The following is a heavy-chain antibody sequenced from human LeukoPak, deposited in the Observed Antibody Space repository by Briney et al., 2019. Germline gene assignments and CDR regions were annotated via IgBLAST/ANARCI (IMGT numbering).Heavy chain of an antibody. J-gene: IGHJ4*02. Sequence: PSQTLSLTCTVSGGSISSGDYYWSWIRQPPGKGLEWIGYIYYSGSTYYNPSLKSRVTISVDTSKNQFSLKLSSVTAADTAVYYCARYNYNSAAFSYFDSWGQGTLVTVSS. CDR1: GGSISSGDYY. CDR2: IYYSGST. CDR3: ARYNYNSAAFSYFDS. D-gene: IGHD3-10*01. V-gene: IGHV4-30-4*01.